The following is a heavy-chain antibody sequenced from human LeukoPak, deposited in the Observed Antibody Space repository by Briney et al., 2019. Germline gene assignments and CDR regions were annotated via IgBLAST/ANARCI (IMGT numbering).Heavy chain of an antibody. V-gene: IGHV4-30-4*01. Sequence: SETLSLTCTVSGGSISSGDYYWSWIRQPPGKGLEWIGYIYYRGSTYYNPSLKSRVTISVDTSKNQFSLKLSSVTAADTAVYYCATKTTVMFESWFDPWGQGTLVTVSS. CDR1: GGSISSGDYY. J-gene: IGHJ5*02. CDR2: IYYRGST. D-gene: IGHD4-11*01. CDR3: ATKTTVMFESWFDP.